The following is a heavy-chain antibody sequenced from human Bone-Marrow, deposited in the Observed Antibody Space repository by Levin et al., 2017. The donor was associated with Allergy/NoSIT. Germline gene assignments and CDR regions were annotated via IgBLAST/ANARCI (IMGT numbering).Heavy chain of an antibody. CDR3: STDSGSYYKRGASNFDF. CDR1: GFNFNSYG. V-gene: IGHV3-48*01. CDR2: ISSSSRLI. J-gene: IGHJ4*02. D-gene: IGHD1-26*01. Sequence: GGSLRLSCVASGFNFNSYGMNWVRQAPGKGLEWVSYISSSSRLINYADSVKGRFTISRDNAKNSLYLQMNSLRAEDTAFYYCSTDSGSYYKRGASNFDFWGQGTLVTASS.